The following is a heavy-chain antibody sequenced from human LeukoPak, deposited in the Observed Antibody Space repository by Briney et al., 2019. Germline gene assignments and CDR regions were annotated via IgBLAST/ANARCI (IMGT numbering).Heavy chain of an antibody. V-gene: IGHV1-18*01. CDR3: ARGYCSGGSCYRNWFDP. J-gene: IGHJ5*02. Sequence: ASVKVSCKASGYTFTSYGISWVRRAPGQGLEWMGWISAYNGNTNYAQKLQGRVTMTTDTSTSTAYMELRSLRSDDTAVYYCARGYCSGGSCYRNWFDPWGQGTLVTISS. CDR1: GYTFTSYG. D-gene: IGHD2-15*01. CDR2: ISAYNGNT.